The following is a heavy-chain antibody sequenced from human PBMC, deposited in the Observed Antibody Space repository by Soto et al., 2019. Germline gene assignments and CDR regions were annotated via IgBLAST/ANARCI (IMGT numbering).Heavy chain of an antibody. CDR2: IHTGNGAT. Sequence: ASVKVSCKTSGYSFIGYGLHWVRQAPGQSLEWMGWIHTGNGATKYSQKFQGRVTMTTDTSTSTAYMELRSLRSDDTAVYYCARDVGYGLIDYWGQGTLVTVSS. CDR3: ARDVGYGLIDY. D-gene: IGHD5-18*01. J-gene: IGHJ4*02. V-gene: IGHV1-3*04. CDR1: GYSFIGYG.